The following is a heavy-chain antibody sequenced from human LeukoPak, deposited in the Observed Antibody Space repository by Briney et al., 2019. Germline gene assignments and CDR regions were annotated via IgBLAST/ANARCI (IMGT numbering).Heavy chain of an antibody. CDR2: ISSDGDT. D-gene: IGHD3-10*01. J-gene: IGHJ4*02. CDR3: ARDPDGSYFDY. Sequence: GGSLRLSCAASGFTVSGNSMSWVRQAPGKGLEWVSLISSDGDTNYADSVKGRFTISRDNSHNTVYLQMNSLRAEDTALYYCARDPDGSYFDYWGQGTLVTVSS. CDR1: GFTVSGNS. V-gene: IGHV3-66*01.